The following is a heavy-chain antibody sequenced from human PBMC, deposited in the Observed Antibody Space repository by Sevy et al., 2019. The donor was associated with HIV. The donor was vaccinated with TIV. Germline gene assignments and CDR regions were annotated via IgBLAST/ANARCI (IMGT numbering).Heavy chain of an antibody. V-gene: IGHV4-39*01. CDR1: GASITSTDYY. CDR3: VGPKLTYSSGWHYFDY. Sequence: SETLSLTCSVSGASITSTDYYWEWIRQSPGKGLEWIASIRHGGYTFYHPSLKSRVSISADTSKNQFSLKLRFVSVAETSIYYCVGPKLTYSSGWHYFDYWGQGTVVTVSS. J-gene: IGHJ4*02. D-gene: IGHD6-19*01. CDR2: IRHGGYT.